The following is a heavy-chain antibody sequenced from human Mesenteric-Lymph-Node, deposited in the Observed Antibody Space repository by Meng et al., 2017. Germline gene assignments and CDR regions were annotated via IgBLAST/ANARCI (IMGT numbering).Heavy chain of an antibody. CDR3: TREGIEAAGGAFDI. Sequence: ETLSLTCAASGFTFSNAWMSWVRQAPGKGLEWVGRIKSKTDGGTTDYAAPVKGRFTISRDDSNNTLYLQMNSLKTEDTAVYYCTREGIEAAGGAFDIWGQGTMVTVSS. CDR2: IKSKTDGGTT. J-gene: IGHJ3*02. D-gene: IGHD6-13*01. V-gene: IGHV3-15*01. CDR1: GFTFSNAW.